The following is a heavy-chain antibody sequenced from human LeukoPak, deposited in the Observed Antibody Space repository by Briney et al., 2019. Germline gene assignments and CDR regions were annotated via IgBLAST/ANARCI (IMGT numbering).Heavy chain of an antibody. J-gene: IGHJ6*03. Sequence: PGGSLRLSCAASGFTFSSYSMNWVRQAPGKGLEWVSYISSSSRSRSSTIYYADSVTGRFTISRDNSKNTLYLQMNSLRAEDTAVYYCARHGSITMVRGKRRYYYMDVWGKGTTVTISS. D-gene: IGHD3-10*01. CDR1: GFTFSSYS. CDR3: ARHGSITMVRGKRRYYYMDV. CDR2: ISSSSRSRSSTI. V-gene: IGHV3-48*01.